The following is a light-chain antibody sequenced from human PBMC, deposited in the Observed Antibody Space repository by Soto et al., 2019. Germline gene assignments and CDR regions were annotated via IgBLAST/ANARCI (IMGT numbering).Light chain of an antibody. Sequence: QSVLTQPPSASGTTGQRVTISCSGSSSNIGSNYVYWYQQLPGTAPKLLIYRNNQRPSGVPDRFSGSKSGTSASLAISGLRSEDVADYYCAAWDDSLSGPVFGGGTQLTVL. CDR1: SSNIGSNY. CDR2: RNN. CDR3: AAWDDSLSGPV. J-gene: IGLJ7*01. V-gene: IGLV1-47*01.